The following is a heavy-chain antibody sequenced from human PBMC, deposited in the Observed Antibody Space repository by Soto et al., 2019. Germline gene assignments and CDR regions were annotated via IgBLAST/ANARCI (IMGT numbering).Heavy chain of an antibody. CDR2: IKADNGDT. V-gene: IGHV1-3*05. CDR1: GYIFADYA. J-gene: IGHJ4*02. CDR3: ATSDWAW. Sequence: HIVQSGPEEKSPGASVKLSCTTSGYIFADYAIHWVRQAPGQGLEWVGWIKADNGDTRYSPKFQGRHIITRDISASTSYMELSDLRSTDTGVFYCATSDWAWWGRGTLITVS. D-gene: IGHD3-9*01.